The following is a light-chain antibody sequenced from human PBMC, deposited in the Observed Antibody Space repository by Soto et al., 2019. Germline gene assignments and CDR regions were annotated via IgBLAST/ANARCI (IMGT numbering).Light chain of an antibody. Sequence: EIVMTQSPATLSVSPGERATLSCRASQSVSYNLAWYQQKPGQGPRLLIYGAFTRATGIPARFSGSGSGTEFPLTISRLQSEDFGVYYCQQYKNWPPLTFGGGTKVEIK. J-gene: IGKJ4*01. CDR3: QQYKNWPPLT. V-gene: IGKV3-15*01. CDR2: GAF. CDR1: QSVSYN.